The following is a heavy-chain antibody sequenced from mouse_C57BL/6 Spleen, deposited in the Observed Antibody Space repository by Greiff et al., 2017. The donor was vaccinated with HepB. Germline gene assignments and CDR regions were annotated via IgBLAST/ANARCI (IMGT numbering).Heavy chain of an antibody. CDR3: ASGSSPFAY. Sequence: EVQLVESGGGLVKPGGSLKLSCAASGFTFSSYAMSWVRQTPEKRLEWVATISDGGSYTYYPDNVKGRFTISRDNAKNNLYLQMSHLKSEDTAMYYCASGSSPFAYWGQGTLVTVSA. CDR2: ISDGGSYT. V-gene: IGHV5-4*01. J-gene: IGHJ3*01. D-gene: IGHD1-1*01. CDR1: GFTFSSYA.